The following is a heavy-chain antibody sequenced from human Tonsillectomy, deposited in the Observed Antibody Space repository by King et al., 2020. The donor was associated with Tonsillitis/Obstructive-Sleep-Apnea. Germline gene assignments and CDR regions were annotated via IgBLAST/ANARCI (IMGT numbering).Heavy chain of an antibody. J-gene: IGHJ5*02. CDR2: IYYSGST. CDR1: GGSISSYY. V-gene: IGHV4-59*01. Sequence: QLQESGPGLVRPSETLSLTCTVSGGSISSYYWSWIRQPPGKGLEWIGYIYYSGSTNYNPSLKSRVTISVDTSKNQFSLKLSSVTAADTAVYYCATALITNWFDPWGQGTLVTVSS. D-gene: IGHD3-10*01. CDR3: ATALITNWFDP.